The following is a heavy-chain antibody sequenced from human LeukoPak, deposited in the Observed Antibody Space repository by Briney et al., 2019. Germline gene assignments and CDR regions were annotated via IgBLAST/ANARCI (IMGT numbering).Heavy chain of an antibody. V-gene: IGHV1-69*05. CDR2: IIPIFGTA. D-gene: IGHD3-22*01. CDR3: ARELTYYYDSSGYPFDY. J-gene: IGHJ4*02. Sequence: VASVKVSCKASGYTFTSYAISWVRQAPGQGLEWMGRIIPIFGTANYAQKFQGRVTITTDESTSTAYMELSSLRSEDTAVYYCARELTYYYDSSGYPFDYWGQGTLVTVSS. CDR1: GYTFTSYA.